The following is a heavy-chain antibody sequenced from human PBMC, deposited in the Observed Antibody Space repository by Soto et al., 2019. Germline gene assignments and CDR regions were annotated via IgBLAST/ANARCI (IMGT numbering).Heavy chain of an antibody. CDR1: GFTFSSYE. J-gene: IGHJ6*02. CDR2: ISSSGSTI. D-gene: IGHD3-10*01. V-gene: IGHV3-48*03. CDR3: ARESKLVRGVMVNGMDV. Sequence: GGSLRLSCAASGFTFSSYEMNWVRQAPGKGLEWVSYISSSGSTIYYADSVKGRFTISRDNAKNSLYLQMNSLRAEDTAVYYCARESKLVRGVMVNGMDVWGQGTTVTVSS.